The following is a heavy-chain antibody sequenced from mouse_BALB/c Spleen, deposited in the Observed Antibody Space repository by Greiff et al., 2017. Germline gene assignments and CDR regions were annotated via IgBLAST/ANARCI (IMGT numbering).Heavy chain of an antibody. CDR2: INPYYGST. V-gene: IGHV1-39*01. CDR1: GYSFTDYI. CDR3: ARGVDSSGFVFAY. D-gene: IGHD3-2*01. J-gene: IGHJ3*01. Sequence: VQLQQTGPELVKPGASVKISCKASGYSFTDYIMLWVKQSHGKSLEWIGNINPYYGSTSYNLKFKGKATLTVDKSSSTAYMQLNSLTSEDSAVYYCARGVDSSGFVFAYWGQGTLVTVSA.